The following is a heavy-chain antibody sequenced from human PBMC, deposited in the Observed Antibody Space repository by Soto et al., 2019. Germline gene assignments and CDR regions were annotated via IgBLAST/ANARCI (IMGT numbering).Heavy chain of an antibody. Sequence: SETLSLTCTVSGGSISSSSYYWGWIRQPPGKGLEWIGSIYYSGSTYYNPSLKSRVTISVDTSKNQFSLKLSSVTAADTAVYYCARLPRSGYDHKPEYWGQGTLVTVSS. CDR2: IYYSGST. J-gene: IGHJ4*02. CDR1: GGSISSSSYY. CDR3: ARLPRSGYDHKPEY. D-gene: IGHD5-12*01. V-gene: IGHV4-39*01.